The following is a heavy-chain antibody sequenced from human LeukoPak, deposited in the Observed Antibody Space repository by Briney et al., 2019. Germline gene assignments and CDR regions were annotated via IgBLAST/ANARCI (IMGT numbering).Heavy chain of an antibody. V-gene: IGHV4-34*01. J-gene: IGHJ4*02. D-gene: IGHD1-26*01. CDR1: GGSFSGYY. CDR3: AKERYSGSYSQQYYFDY. Sequence: PSETLSLTCAVYGGSFSGYYWSWIRQPPGKGLEWIGEINHSGSTNYNPSLKSRVTISVDTSKNQFSLKLSSVTAADTAVYYCAKERYSGSYSQQYYFDYWGQGTLVTVSS. CDR2: INHSGST.